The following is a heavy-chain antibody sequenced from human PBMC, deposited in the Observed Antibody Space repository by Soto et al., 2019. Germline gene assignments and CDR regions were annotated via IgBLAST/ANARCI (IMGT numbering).Heavy chain of an antibody. CDR2: INPNSGGT. Sequence: ASVKVSCKASGYTFTGYYMHWVRQAPGQGLEWMGWINPNSGGTNYAQKFQGWVNMTRDTSISTAYMELSRLRSDDTAVYYCARVRLVRGSHYYYYGMDVWGQGTTVTV. J-gene: IGHJ6*02. CDR1: GYTFTGYY. D-gene: IGHD3-10*01. CDR3: ARVRLVRGSHYYYYGMDV. V-gene: IGHV1-2*04.